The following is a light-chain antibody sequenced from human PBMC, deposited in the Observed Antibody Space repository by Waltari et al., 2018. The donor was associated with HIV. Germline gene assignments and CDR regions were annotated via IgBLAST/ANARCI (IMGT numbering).Light chain of an antibody. V-gene: IGLV1-47*01. CDR3: ASWDDNLRHWV. CDR1: KSNIGHNF. J-gene: IGLJ3*02. CDR2: RKA. Sequence: QPKMPQAPSASKTPGQRITMSCSGSKSNIGHNFIYWYQQIPGAAPRPVMARKARRPAGVPDRFSGTKSGTSAFLAITDLRLDDEATYVCASWDDNLRHWVFGGGTKLTVL.